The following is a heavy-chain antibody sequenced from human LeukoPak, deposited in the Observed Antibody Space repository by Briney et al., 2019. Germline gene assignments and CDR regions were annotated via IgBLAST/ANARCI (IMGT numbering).Heavy chain of an antibody. J-gene: IGHJ4*02. CDR1: GFTFTNYG. CDR3: ARAYYYDSSATPDY. D-gene: IGHD3-22*01. Sequence: GRSLRLSCAASGFTFTNYGMHWVRQAPGKGLEWVAVIWYDGSIKYYADSVKGRFTISRDNSKNTLYLQMNSLRAEDTAVYYCARAYYYDSSATPDYWGQGTLVTVSS. CDR2: IWYDGSIK. V-gene: IGHV3-33*01.